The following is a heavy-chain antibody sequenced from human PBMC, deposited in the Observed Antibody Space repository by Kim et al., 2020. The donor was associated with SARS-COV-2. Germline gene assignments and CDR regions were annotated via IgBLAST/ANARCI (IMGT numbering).Heavy chain of an antibody. CDR2: IRSKAYGGTT. CDR1: GFTFGDYA. J-gene: IGHJ4*02. D-gene: IGHD1-7*01. CDR3: TRADLELPSPIF. Sequence: GGSLRLSCTASGFTFGDYAMSWVRQAPGKGLEWVGFIRSKAYGGTTEYAASVKGRFTISRDDSKSIAYLQMNSLKTEDTAVYYCTRADLELPSPIFWGQGTLVTVSS. V-gene: IGHV3-49*04.